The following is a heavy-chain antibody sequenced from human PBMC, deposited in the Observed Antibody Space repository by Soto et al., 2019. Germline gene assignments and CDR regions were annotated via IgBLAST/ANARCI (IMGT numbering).Heavy chain of an antibody. CDR1: GYTFTNYG. J-gene: IGHJ4*02. Sequence: GASVEVSCKASGYTFTNYGISWVRQAPGQGLEWMGWISAYKGNTNYAQKFQGRVTMTTDTSTSTAYMELRSLRTDDTAVYYCASRSGQLPYYFDYWGQGTLVTVSS. V-gene: IGHV1-18*01. CDR3: ASRSGQLPYYFDY. D-gene: IGHD6-6*01. CDR2: ISAYKGNT.